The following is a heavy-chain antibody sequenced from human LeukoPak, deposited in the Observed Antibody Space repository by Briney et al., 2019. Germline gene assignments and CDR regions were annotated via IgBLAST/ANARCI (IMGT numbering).Heavy chain of an antibody. CDR1: GGTFSSYT. D-gene: IGHD5-18*01. CDR2: IIPILGIA. CDR3: ARVDVDTAMVTRRYYYYGMDV. J-gene: IGHJ6*02. V-gene: IGHV1-69*02. Sequence: GASVKVSCKASGGTFSSYTISWVRQPPGQGLEWMGRIIPILGIANYAQKFQGRVTITADKSTSTAYMELSSLRSEDTAVYYCARVDVDTAMVTRRYYYYGMDVWGQGTTVTVSS.